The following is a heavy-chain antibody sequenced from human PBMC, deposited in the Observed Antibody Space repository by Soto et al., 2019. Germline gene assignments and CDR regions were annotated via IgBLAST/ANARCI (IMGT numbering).Heavy chain of an antibody. CDR3: ARDKRLAARPDYYYYGMDV. CDR2: IWYDGSNK. CDR1: GFTFSSYG. J-gene: IGHJ6*02. D-gene: IGHD6-6*01. V-gene: IGHV3-33*01. Sequence: QVQLVESGGGVVQPGRSLRLSCAASGFTFSSYGMHWVRQAPGKGLEWVAVIWYDGSNKYYADSVKGRFTISRDNSKNTLYLQMNSLIAEDTAVYYCARDKRLAARPDYYYYGMDVWGQGTTVTVSS.